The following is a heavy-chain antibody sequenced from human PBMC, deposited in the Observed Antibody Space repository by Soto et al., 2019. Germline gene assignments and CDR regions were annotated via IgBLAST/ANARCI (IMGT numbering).Heavy chain of an antibody. CDR1: GITINNYP. CDR2: ISGSGDRT. D-gene: IGHD3-22*01. J-gene: IGHJ1*01. V-gene: IGHV3-23*01. Sequence: EVQLLESVGGLVQPGGSLRLSCAASGITINNYPMSWVRQAPGKGLDWVSGISGSGDRTYYADSAKGRFTISEDISKNSLSLQLDNLGVEDTAVYFCVKDDGGYPSTAPHWGQGTLVTVSS. CDR3: VKDDGGYPSTAPH.